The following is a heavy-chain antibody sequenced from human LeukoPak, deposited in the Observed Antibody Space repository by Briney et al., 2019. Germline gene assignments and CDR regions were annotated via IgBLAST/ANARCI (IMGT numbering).Heavy chain of an antibody. Sequence: SETLSLTCTVSGGSISSGGYYWSWIRQPPGKGLEWIGYIYHSGSTYYNPSLKSRVTISVDRSKNQFSLKLSSVTAADTAVYYCANGGPPYYLFDLWGRGTLVTVSS. CDR2: IYHSGST. J-gene: IGHJ2*01. D-gene: IGHD3-10*01. V-gene: IGHV4-30-2*01. CDR1: GGSISSGGYY. CDR3: ANGGPPYYLFDL.